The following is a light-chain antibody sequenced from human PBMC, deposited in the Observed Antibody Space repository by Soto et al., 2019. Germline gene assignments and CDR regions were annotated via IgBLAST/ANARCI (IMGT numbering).Light chain of an antibody. J-gene: IGLJ2*01. CDR2: EVS. CDR3: SSYTSSSTLVV. V-gene: IGLV2-14*01. CDR1: SSDLAIYNY. Sequence: QSALTQPASVSGSPGQSITISCTGTSSDLAIYNYVSWYQQHPGKAPKLIIYEVSNRPSGVSNRFSGSKSGNTASLTISGLQAEDEADYYCSSYTSSSTLVVFGGGTKLTVL.